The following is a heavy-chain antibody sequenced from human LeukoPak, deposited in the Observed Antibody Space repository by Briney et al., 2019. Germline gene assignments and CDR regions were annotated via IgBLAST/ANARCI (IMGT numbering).Heavy chain of an antibody. CDR3: ANYGRHFAS. V-gene: IGHV3-23*01. CDR1: GFTFNNYA. Sequence: GGSLRLSCAASGFTFNNYAMSWVRQAPGKGLEWVSLVSSSGDKTYYPESVKGRFTISRDNSKNTLYLQMNSLRAEDTAVYYCANYGRHFASWGQGTLVTVSP. CDR2: VSSSGDKT. J-gene: IGHJ4*02. D-gene: IGHD4-17*01.